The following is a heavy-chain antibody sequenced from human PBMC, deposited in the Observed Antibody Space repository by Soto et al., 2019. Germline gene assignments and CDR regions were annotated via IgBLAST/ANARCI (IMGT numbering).Heavy chain of an antibody. J-gene: IGHJ4*02. V-gene: IGHV1-69*02. CDR2: IIPILGIA. CDR1: GGTFSSYT. CDR3: ASEAIIPGIAATGGAGYYFAY. D-gene: IGHD6-13*01. Sequence: QVQLVQSGAEVKKPGSSVKVSCKASGGTFSSYTISWVRQAPGPGLEWMGRIIPILGIANYAQKFQGRVTITADNSTSTAYMELSTLRSEDTAVYYCASEAIIPGIAATGGAGYYFAYWCQGTLVTVSS.